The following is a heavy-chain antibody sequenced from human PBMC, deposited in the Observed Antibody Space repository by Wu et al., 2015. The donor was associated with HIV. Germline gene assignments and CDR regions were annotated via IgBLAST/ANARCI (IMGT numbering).Heavy chain of an antibody. J-gene: IGHJ4*01. CDR3: ARIEFHPFYYDSSGADY. CDR1: GYTFTSYD. V-gene: IGHV1-8*01. CDR2: MNPNSGNT. D-gene: IGHD3-22*01. Sequence: QVQLVQSGAEVKKPGASVKVSCKASGYTFTSYDINWVRQATGQGLEWMGWMNPNSGNTGYAQKFQGRVTMTRNTSISTAYMELSSLRSEDTAVYYCARIEFHPFYYDSSGADYWGQERWSPSPQ.